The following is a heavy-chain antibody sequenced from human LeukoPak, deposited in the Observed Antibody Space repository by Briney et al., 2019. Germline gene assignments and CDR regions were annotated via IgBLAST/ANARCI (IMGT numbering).Heavy chain of an antibody. V-gene: IGHV4-30-4*01. J-gene: IGHJ4*02. Sequence: SETLSLTCTVSGDSISSGDYYWSWIRQPPGKGLEWIGYIYYSGSTYYNSSLKSPITISVDTSKNQFSLKLSSGTAADTAVYYCARERWYSGYEVGLDYWGQGTLVTVSS. D-gene: IGHD5-12*01. CDR3: ARERWYSGYEVGLDY. CDR2: IYYSGST. CDR1: GDSISSGDYY.